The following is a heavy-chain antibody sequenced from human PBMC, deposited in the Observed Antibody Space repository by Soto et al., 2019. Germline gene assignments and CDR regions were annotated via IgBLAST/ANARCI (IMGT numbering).Heavy chain of an antibody. Sequence: EVHLVESGGGLVQPGGSLRLSCAASGFTFSTYWMHWVRQAPGKGLVWVSRINADGTTTTYADSVKGRFTISRDNAKNTLYLQMNSLRAEDTGGYFCATVATHSYNWVDPWGQGTLVTISS. D-gene: IGHD3-3*02. CDR2: INADGTTT. CDR3: ATVATHSYNWVDP. V-gene: IGHV3-74*01. CDR1: GFTFSTYW. J-gene: IGHJ5*02.